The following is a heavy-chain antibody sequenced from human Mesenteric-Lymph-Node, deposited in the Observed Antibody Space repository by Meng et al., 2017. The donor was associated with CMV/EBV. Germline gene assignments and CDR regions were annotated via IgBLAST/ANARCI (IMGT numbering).Heavy chain of an antibody. J-gene: IGHJ5*02. CDR3: ARDNHRYCSSTSCPSRLGWFDP. Sequence: GYDWSWIRQNPGNGLEWIGYIYYSGSTYYNPSLKSRVTISVDTSKNQFSLKLSSVTAADTAVYYCARDNHRYCSSTSCPSRLGWFDPWGQGTLVTVS. V-gene: IGHV4-31*02. CDR1: GYD. D-gene: IGHD2-2*01. CDR2: IYYSGST.